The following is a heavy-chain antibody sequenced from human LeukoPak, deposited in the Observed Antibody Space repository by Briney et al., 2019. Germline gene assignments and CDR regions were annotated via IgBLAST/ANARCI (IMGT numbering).Heavy chain of an antibody. CDR3: TTYRGYSYGYGY. V-gene: IGHV3-15*01. D-gene: IGHD5-18*01. J-gene: IGHJ4*02. CDR2: IKSKTDGGTT. CDR1: GFTFSNAW. Sequence: GGSLRLSCAASGFTFSNAWMSWVRQAPGKGLEWVGRIKSKTDGGTTDYAAPVKGRFTISRDDSKNTLYLKMNSLKTEDTAVYYCTTYRGYSYGYGYWGQGTLVTVSS.